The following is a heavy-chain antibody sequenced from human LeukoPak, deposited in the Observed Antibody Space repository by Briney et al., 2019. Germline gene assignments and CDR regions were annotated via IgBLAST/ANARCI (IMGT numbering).Heavy chain of an antibody. CDR3: ARDHRRDTMVRGNWFDP. CDR1: GYSISSGYY. J-gene: IGHJ5*02. V-gene: IGHV4-38-2*02. D-gene: IGHD3-10*01. CDR2: IYHSGST. Sequence: SETLSLTCTVSGYSISSGYYWGWIRQPPVKGLEWIGSIYHSGSTYYNPSLKSRVTISVDTSKNQFSLKLSSVTAADTAVYYCARDHRRDTMVRGNWFDPWGQGTLVTVSS.